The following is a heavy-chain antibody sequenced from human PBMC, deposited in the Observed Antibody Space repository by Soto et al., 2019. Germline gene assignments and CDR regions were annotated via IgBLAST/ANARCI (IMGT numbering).Heavy chain of an antibody. CDR2: ISGSGRTI. D-gene: IGHD1-26*01. Sequence: GGSLRLSCAASGLDFSSEVMCWVRQAPGKGLEWVSSISGSGRTIYHADSMRGRFDISRDNSKNSLYLQLNNLRVDDTAVYYCAKVGPSYYYGMDVWGQGTTVTVSS. V-gene: IGHV3-23*01. CDR3: AKVGPSYYYGMDV. J-gene: IGHJ6*02. CDR1: GLDFSSEV.